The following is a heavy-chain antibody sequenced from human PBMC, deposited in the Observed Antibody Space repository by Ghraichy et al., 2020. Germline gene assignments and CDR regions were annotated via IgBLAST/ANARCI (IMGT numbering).Heavy chain of an antibody. D-gene: IGHD2-2*01. CDR1: GFTFSNAW. Sequence: LSLTCAASGFTFSNAWMNWVRQAPGKGLEWVGRIKSKTDGGTTDYAEPVKGRFTISRDDSTNTLYLQMNSLKTEEQSVYYFTTDWYCSSTSCYPDYWGQGTLVTVSS. CDR2: IKSKTDGGTT. V-gene: IGHV3-15*07. J-gene: IGHJ4*02. CDR3: TTDWYCSSTSCYPDY.